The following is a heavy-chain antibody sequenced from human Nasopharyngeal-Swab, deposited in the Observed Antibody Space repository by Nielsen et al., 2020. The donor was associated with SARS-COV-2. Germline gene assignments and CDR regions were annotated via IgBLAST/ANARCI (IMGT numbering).Heavy chain of an antibody. Sequence: LSLTCAASGFTFSSYGMHWVRQAPGKGLEWVAVISYDGSNKYYADSVKGRFTISRDNSKNTLYLQMNSLRAEDTAVYYCAKDAYSSSSGLPYYYYYMDVWGKGTTVTVSS. J-gene: IGHJ6*03. CDR2: ISYDGSNK. CDR1: GFTFSSYG. CDR3: AKDAYSSSSGLPYYYYYMDV. V-gene: IGHV3-30*18. D-gene: IGHD6-6*01.